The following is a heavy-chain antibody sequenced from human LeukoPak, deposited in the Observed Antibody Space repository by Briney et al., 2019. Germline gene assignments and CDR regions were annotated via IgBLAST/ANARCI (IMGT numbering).Heavy chain of an antibody. V-gene: IGHV3-53*01. D-gene: IGHD3-10*01. CDR3: ARGRRYYGSGSYSY. CDR1: GFTVSSNS. CDR2: IYSGST. Sequence: GRSLRLSCTVSGFTVSSNSMSWVRQAPGKGLEWVSFIYSGSTHYSDSVKGRFTISRDNAKNSLYLQMNSLRAEDTAVYYCARGRRYYGSGSYSYWGQGTLVTASS. J-gene: IGHJ4*02.